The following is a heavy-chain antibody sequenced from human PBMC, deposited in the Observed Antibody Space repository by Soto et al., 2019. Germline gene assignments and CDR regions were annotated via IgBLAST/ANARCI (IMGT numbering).Heavy chain of an antibody. V-gene: IGHV3-30*18. CDR2: ISYDGNNK. D-gene: IGHD3-9*01. CDR1: GFTFSSYG. Sequence: GGSLRLSCAASGFTFSSYGLHWVRQAPGKGLEWVAVISYDGNNKYYADSVKGRFTISGDNSKNTLYLQMNSLRAEDTAVYYCVKARLRYFDWPDNWFDPWGQGTLVTVSS. CDR3: VKARLRYFDWPDNWFDP. J-gene: IGHJ5*02.